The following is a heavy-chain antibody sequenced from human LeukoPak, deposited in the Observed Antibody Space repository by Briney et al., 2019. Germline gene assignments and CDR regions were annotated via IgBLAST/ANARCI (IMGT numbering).Heavy chain of an antibody. J-gene: IGHJ6*02. Sequence: SETLSLTCTVSGGSISSSSYYWGWIRQPPGKGLEWIGSIYYSGSTYYNPSLKSRVTISVDTSKNQFSLKLSSVTAADTAVYYCARDNYYDSSGYYHLYYYYGMDVWGQGTTVTVSS. CDR1: GGSISSSSYY. CDR2: IYYSGST. D-gene: IGHD3-22*01. V-gene: IGHV4-39*02. CDR3: ARDNYYDSSGYYHLYYYYGMDV.